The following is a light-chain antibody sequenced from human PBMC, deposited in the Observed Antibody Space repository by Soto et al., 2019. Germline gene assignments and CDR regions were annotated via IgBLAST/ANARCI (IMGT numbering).Light chain of an antibody. CDR2: EVN. Sequence: QSALTQPPSASGSPGQSVAISCTGTSSDVGGYNYVSWYQQHPGKAPKLMIYEVNKRPSGVPDRFSDSKSGNTASLTVSGRQAEDEADYYCSSYAGSSNVFGTGTKLTVL. V-gene: IGLV2-8*01. J-gene: IGLJ1*01. CDR1: SSDVGGYNY. CDR3: SSYAGSSNV.